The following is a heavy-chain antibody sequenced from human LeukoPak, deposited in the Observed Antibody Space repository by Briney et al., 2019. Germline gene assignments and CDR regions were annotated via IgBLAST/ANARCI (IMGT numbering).Heavy chain of an antibody. D-gene: IGHD6-19*01. V-gene: IGHV3-21*01. J-gene: IGHJ5*02. CDR1: GFTFSSYS. Sequence: GGSLRLSCAASGFTFSSYSMNWVRQAPGKGLEWVSSISSSSYIYYADSVKGRFTISRDNAKNSLYLQMNSLRAEDTAVYYCARDPAASSGWLINWFDPWGQGTLVTVSS. CDR3: ARDPAASSGWLINWFDP. CDR2: ISSSSYI.